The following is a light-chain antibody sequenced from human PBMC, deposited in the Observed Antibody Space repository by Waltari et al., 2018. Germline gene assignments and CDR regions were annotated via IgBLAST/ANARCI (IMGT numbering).Light chain of an antibody. J-gene: IGKJ1*01. CDR2: AAS. V-gene: IGKV1-39*01. Sequence: DIQVTQSPSSLSASVGDRVTITCRASQSISSYLNWYQQKPGKAPKLLIYAASSLQSGVPSRFSGSGSGTDFTLTISSLQPEDFATHYCQQSYSTPRTFGQGTKVEIK. CDR3: QQSYSTPRT. CDR1: QSISSY.